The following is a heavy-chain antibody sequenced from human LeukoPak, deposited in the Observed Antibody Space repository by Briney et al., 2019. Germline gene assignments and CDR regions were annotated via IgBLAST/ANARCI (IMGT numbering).Heavy chain of an antibody. V-gene: IGHV3-21*01. J-gene: IGHJ6*03. Sequence: GVSLRLSCAAAGFTFSSYSMNWVRQAPGKGLEWVSSISSSSSYIYYADSVKGRFTISRDNAKNSLYLQMNSLRGEDTPVTYCASMDGRDVWGKGTTVTVA. CDR2: ISSSSSYI. CDR3: ASMDGRDV. CDR1: GFTFSSYS. D-gene: IGHD5-24*01.